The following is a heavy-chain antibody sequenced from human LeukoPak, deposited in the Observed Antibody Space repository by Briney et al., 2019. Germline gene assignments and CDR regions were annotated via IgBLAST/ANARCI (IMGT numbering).Heavy chain of an antibody. D-gene: IGHD3-10*01. J-gene: IGHJ2*01. CDR1: GGSISSYS. CDR3: AKARAGTAGYFDL. V-gene: IGHV4-59*01. CDR2: IHYSGSP. Sequence: PPQSLSLTCTVSGGSISSYSRSWIRQPPGKGLEWIGYIHYSGSPNYNPSLKSRVPISVDTSKTQFTLKLRTVTAADTGVYYCAKARAGTAGYFDLWGSGTLVTV.